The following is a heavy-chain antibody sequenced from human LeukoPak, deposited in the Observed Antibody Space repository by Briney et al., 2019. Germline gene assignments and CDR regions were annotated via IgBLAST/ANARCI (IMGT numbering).Heavy chain of an antibody. V-gene: IGHV2-5*02. D-gene: IGHD3-22*01. Sequence: SGPTLVKPTQTLTLTCTFSGFSLSTSGVGVGWIRQPPGKALEWLALIYWDDDKRYSPSLKSRLTITKDTSKNQVVLTMTNMDPVDTATYYCAHRTVDYYDSSGYHYADPWGQGTLVTVSS. CDR3: AHRTVDYYDSSGYHYADP. J-gene: IGHJ5*02. CDR2: IYWDDDK. CDR1: GFSLSTSGVG.